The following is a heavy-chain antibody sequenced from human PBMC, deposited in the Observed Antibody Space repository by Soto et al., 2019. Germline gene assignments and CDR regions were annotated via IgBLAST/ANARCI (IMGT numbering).Heavy chain of an antibody. J-gene: IGHJ4*02. Sequence: PGGSLRLSCAASGFTLSRYSMNWVRQAPGKGLEWVSSISSTTNYIYYADSMKGRFTVSRDNAKNSVYLDMNSLSAEDTAVYYCARESEDLTSNFDYWGQGTLVTV. CDR2: ISSTTNYI. V-gene: IGHV3-21*01. CDR3: ARESEDLTSNFDY. CDR1: GFTLSRYS.